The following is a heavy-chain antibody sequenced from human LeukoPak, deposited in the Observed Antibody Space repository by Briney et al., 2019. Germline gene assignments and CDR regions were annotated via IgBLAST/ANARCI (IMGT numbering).Heavy chain of an antibody. CDR3: AGRYDSSGYPLH. CDR1: GFTFNSYA. CDR2: ISGSGGST. Sequence: GGSLRLSCAASGFTFNSYAMSWVRQAPGKGLEWVSAISGSGGSTYYADSVKGRFTISRDNSKNTLYLQMNSLRAEDTAVYYCAGRYDSSGYPLHWGQGTLVTVSS. D-gene: IGHD3-22*01. J-gene: IGHJ4*02. V-gene: IGHV3-23*01.